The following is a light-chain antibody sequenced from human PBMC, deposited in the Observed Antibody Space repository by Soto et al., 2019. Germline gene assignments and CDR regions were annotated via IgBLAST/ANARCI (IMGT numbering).Light chain of an antibody. J-gene: IGKJ1*01. CDR1: QSISSW. V-gene: IGKV1-5*03. CDR3: QQYNGYSET. CDR2: QAT. Sequence: DIQMTQSPSTLSASVGDRVTITCRASQSISSWLAWFQQKPGKAPKLLIYQATTLQSGVPSRFSGSGSGTEFTLTISSLQPDDFATYYCQQYNGYSETFGQGTKVEIK.